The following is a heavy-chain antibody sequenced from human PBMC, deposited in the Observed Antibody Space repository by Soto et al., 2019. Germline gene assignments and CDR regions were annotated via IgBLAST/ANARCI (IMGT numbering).Heavy chain of an antibody. CDR3: ARALVGATGHEALDI. CDR1: GFTFSSYD. V-gene: IGHV3-13*01. J-gene: IGHJ3*02. D-gene: IGHD1-26*01. CDR2: IGTAGDT. Sequence: EVQLVESGGGLVQPGGSLRLSCAASGFTFSSYDMHWVRQATGKGLEWVSAIGTAGDTYYPGSVKGRFTISRENAKNSLYLQMNSLRAEDTAVYYCARALVGATGHEALDIWGQGPMVTVS.